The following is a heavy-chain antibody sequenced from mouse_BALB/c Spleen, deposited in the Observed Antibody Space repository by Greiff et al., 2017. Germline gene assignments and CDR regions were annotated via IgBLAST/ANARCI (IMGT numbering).Heavy chain of an antibody. CDR2: INPSSGYT. D-gene: IGHD2-1*01. J-gene: IGHJ4*01. CDR3: ARKGVYYLYAMDY. Sequence: QVQLKQSGAELARPGASVKMSCKASGYTFTSYTMHWVKQRPGQGLEWIGYINPSSGYTNYNQKFKDKATLTADKSSSTAYMQLSSLTSEDSAVYYCARKGVYYLYAMDYWGQGTSVTVSS. CDR1: GYTFTSYT. V-gene: IGHV1-4*01.